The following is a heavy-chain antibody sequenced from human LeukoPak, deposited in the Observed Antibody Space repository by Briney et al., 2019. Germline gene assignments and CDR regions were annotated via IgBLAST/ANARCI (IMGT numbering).Heavy chain of an antibody. V-gene: IGHV1-2*06. CDR1: EYTFTGYY. J-gene: IGHJ4*02. CDR3: ARTAPYAGSWNAKANSYYFDY. Sequence: ASVKVSCNASEYTFTGYYMHWVRQAPGQGLEWMGRINPHSGGTNYARKFQDRVTMTRDTSISTAYMELNSLRSEDTAVYYCARTAPYAGSWNAKANSYYFDYWGQGSLVTVSS. D-gene: IGHD1-1*01. CDR2: INPHSGGT.